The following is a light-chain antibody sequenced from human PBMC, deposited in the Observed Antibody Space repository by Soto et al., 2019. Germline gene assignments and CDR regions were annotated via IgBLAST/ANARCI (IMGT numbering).Light chain of an antibody. Sequence: SSELTQPPSVSVSPGQTASITCSGDKLGDKYACWYQQKPGQSPVLVIYQDSKRPSGIPERFSGSNSGNTATLTISGTQAMDEADYYCQAWDSSPVVFGGGTQLTVL. V-gene: IGLV3-1*01. CDR2: QDS. J-gene: IGLJ2*01. CDR3: QAWDSSPVV. CDR1: KLGDKY.